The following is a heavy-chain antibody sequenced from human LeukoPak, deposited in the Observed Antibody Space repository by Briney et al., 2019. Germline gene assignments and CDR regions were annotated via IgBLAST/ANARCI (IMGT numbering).Heavy chain of an antibody. D-gene: IGHD3-10*01. CDR1: GGSFSDYY. J-gene: IGHJ4*02. CDR3: ARGITMVRGVIIDY. Sequence: SETLSLTCAVYGGSFSDYYWTWIRQPPGKELEWIGEINHSGSTNYNSSLKSRVTISVDTSKNQFSLKLSSVTAADTAVYYSARGITMVRGVIIDYWGQGTLVTVSS. V-gene: IGHV4-34*01. CDR2: INHSGST.